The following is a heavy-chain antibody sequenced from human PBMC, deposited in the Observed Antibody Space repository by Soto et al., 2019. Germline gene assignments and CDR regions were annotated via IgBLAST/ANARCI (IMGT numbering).Heavy chain of an antibody. Sequence: EVQLVESGGGLVQPGGSLRLSCAASGFTFSSYSMNWVRQAPGKGLEWVSYISSSSSTIYYADSVKGRFTISRDNAKNSLYLQMNSRRDEDTAVYYCARDDYGDYEVGDKDYYYYYGMDVWGQGTTVTVSS. V-gene: IGHV3-48*02. D-gene: IGHD4-17*01. J-gene: IGHJ6*02. CDR1: GFTFSSYS. CDR3: ARDDYGDYEVGDKDYYYYYGMDV. CDR2: ISSSSSTI.